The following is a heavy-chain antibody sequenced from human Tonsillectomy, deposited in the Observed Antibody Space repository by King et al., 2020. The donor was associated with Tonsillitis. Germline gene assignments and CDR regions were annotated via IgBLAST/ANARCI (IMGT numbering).Heavy chain of an antibody. V-gene: IGHV3-30*18. CDR3: AKDGEGYCSTTRCVGGARVVGMDV. CDR2: ISYDGSNK. D-gene: IGHD2-2*01. J-gene: IGHJ6*02. CDR1: GFTFTTYG. Sequence: VQLVESGGGVVQPGRSLRLSCAASGFTFTTYGMHWVRQAPGKGLEWVAVISYDGSNKYYADSVKGRFTISRDNSKNTLYLQMNSLRAEDTAVYYCAKDGEGYCSTTRCVGGARVVGMDVWGQGTTVTVSS.